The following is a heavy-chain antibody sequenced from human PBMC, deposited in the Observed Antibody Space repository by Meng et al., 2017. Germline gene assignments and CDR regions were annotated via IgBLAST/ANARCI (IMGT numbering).Heavy chain of an antibody. CDR3: AHCLYSSSCDY. V-gene: IGHV2-5*02. Sequence: LQGSGPTLVKPTRPLTMTCTFSGVSLSTSGVGVGWIRQPPGKALEWLALIYWDDDKRYSPSLKSRLTITKDTSKNQVVLTMTNMDPVDTATYYCAHCLYSSSCDYWGQGTLVTVSS. D-gene: IGHD6-13*01. CDR1: GVSLSTSGVG. J-gene: IGHJ4*02. CDR2: IYWDDDK.